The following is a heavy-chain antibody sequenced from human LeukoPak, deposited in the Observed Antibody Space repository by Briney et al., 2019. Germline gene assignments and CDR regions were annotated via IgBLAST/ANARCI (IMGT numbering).Heavy chain of an antibody. CDR3: ARDYDFWSGFLVDV. D-gene: IGHD3-3*01. CDR2: INHSGST. J-gene: IGHJ6*02. Sequence: PSETLSLTCAVYGGSFSGYYWSWIRQPPGKGLEWIGEINHSGSTNYNPSLKSRVTMSVDTSKNQFSLKLSSVTAADTAVYYCARDYDFWSGFLVDVWGQGTTVTVSS. CDR1: GGSFSGYY. V-gene: IGHV4-34*01.